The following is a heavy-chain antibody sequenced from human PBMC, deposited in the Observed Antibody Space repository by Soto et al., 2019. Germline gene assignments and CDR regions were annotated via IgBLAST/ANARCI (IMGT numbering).Heavy chain of an antibody. J-gene: IGHJ5*02. D-gene: IGHD3-10*01. Sequence: PSETLSLTCTVSGGSISSYYWSWIRQPPGKGLEWIGYIYYSGSTNYNPSLKSRVTISVDTSKNQFSLKLSSVTAADTAVYYCARHRHYYGSGRFDPWGQGTLVTVSS. CDR3: ARHRHYYGSGRFDP. CDR2: IYYSGST. CDR1: GGSISSYY. V-gene: IGHV4-59*08.